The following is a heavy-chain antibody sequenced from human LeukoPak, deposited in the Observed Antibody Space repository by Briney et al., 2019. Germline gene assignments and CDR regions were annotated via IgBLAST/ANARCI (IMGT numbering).Heavy chain of an antibody. CDR1: GFTFSSYG. CDR3: ARVLGSSWGGGFDY. J-gene: IGHJ4*02. D-gene: IGHD6-13*01. CDR2: IWYDGSNK. V-gene: IGHV3-33*08. Sequence: PGGSLRLSCAASGFTFSSYGMHWVRQAPGKGLEWVAVIWYDGSNKYYPDSVKGRFTISRDNSKNTLYLQMNSLRAEDTAVYYCARVLGSSWGGGFDYWGQGTLVTVSS.